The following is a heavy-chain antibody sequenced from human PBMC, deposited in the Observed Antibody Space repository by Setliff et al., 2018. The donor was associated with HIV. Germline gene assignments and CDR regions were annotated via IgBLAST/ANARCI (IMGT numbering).Heavy chain of an antibody. D-gene: IGHD1-26*01. CDR3: ATDCAVVGGTGSLDS. CDR2: ISSSSSYI. CDR1: GFTFSSYS. J-gene: IGHJ4*02. V-gene: IGHV3-21*04. Sequence: PGESLKISCAASGFTFSSYSMNWVRQAPGKGLEWVSSISSSSSYIYYADSVKGRFTISRDNAKNSLYLQMNSLRVEDTAVYYCATDCAVVGGTGSLDSWGQGTLVTVSS.